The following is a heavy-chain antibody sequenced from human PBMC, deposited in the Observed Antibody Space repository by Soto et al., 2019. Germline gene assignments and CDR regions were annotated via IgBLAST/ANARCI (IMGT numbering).Heavy chain of an antibody. CDR3: ARDSSRGVFRFDR. J-gene: IGHJ5*02. Sequence: EVQLVESGGGLVQPGGSLRLSCAASGFTFSSYWMSWVRQAPGKGLEWVANIKQDGSEKYYVDAVKGRFTISRDNAKNSLYLQMNSLRAEYTAVYYCARDSSRGVFRFDRWGPGTLVTVSS. D-gene: IGHD6-13*01. CDR1: GFTFSSYW. CDR2: IKQDGSEK. V-gene: IGHV3-7*03.